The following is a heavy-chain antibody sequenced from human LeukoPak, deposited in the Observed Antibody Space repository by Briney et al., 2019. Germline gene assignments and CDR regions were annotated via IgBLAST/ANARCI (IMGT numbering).Heavy chain of an antibody. CDR1: GGTFSSYA. CDR2: IIPIFGTA. CDR3: ARDNSVRDEAWWFNP. Sequence: SVKVSCKASGGTFSSYAISWVRQAPGQGLEWMGGIIPIFGTANYAQKFQGRVTITADESTSTAYMELSSLRSEDTAVYYCARDNSVRDEAWWFNPWGQGTLVTVSS. V-gene: IGHV1-69*13. J-gene: IGHJ5*02. D-gene: IGHD5-24*01.